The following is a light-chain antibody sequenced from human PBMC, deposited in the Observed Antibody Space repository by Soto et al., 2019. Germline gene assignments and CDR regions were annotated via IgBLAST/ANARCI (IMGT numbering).Light chain of an antibody. V-gene: IGKV3-15*01. Sequence: EIVMTQSPATLSVSPGERATLSCRASQSVSSNLGWYQQKPGQAPRLLMYGASTRATGIPDRFSGSGSGTEFTLTISSLQSEDFAVYYCQQHNNWPPWTFGEGTKVELK. CDR3: QQHNNWPPWT. CDR1: QSVSSN. J-gene: IGKJ1*01. CDR2: GAS.